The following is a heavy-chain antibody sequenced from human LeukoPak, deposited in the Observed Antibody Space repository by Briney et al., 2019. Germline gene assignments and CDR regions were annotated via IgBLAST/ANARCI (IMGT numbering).Heavy chain of an antibody. D-gene: IGHD6-13*01. CDR2: FDPEDGET. V-gene: IGHV1-24*01. Sequence: VSVMVSCKVSGYTLTELSMHWVRQPPGKGLEWMGGFDPEDGETIYAQKFQGRVTMTEDTSTDTAYMELSSLRSEDTAVYYCATGNLIAAAGTDAFDIWGQGTMVTVSS. CDR3: ATGNLIAAAGTDAFDI. CDR1: GYTLTELS. J-gene: IGHJ3*02.